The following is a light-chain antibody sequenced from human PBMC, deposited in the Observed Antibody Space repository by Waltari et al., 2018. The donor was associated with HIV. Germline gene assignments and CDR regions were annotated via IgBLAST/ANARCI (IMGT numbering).Light chain of an antibody. J-gene: IGKJ3*01. Sequence: PGERATLSCRASQSVSSGYLAWYQQKPGQAPRLLIYGVSNRATGIPERFSGSGSGTDFTLTISRLEPEDFAMYYCQQYGGSSFTFGPGTKVDIK. CDR1: QSVSSGY. CDR3: QQYGGSSFT. V-gene: IGKV3-20*01. CDR2: GVS.